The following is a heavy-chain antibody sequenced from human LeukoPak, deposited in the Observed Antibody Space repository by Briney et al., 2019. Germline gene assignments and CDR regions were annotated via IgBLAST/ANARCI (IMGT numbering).Heavy chain of an antibody. CDR2: IYYSGST. J-gene: IGHJ4*02. Sequence: PSETLSLTCTVSGGPVSSGSYYWSWIRQPPGKGLEWIGYIYYSGSTNYNSSLKSRVTISVDTSKNQFSLKLSSVTAADTAVYYCARWVVYGDYFDYWGQGTLVTVSS. D-gene: IGHD4-17*01. CDR1: GGPVSSGSYY. V-gene: IGHV4-61*01. CDR3: ARWVVYGDYFDY.